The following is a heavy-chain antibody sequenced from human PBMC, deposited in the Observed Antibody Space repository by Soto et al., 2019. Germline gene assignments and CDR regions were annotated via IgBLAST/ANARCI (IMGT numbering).Heavy chain of an antibody. CDR1: GYIFTGYY. J-gene: IGHJ6*02. CDR2: INPNSGGT. D-gene: IGHD6-13*01. CDR3: ARDLAYIAAAGDYYYYGMDV. Sequence: QVQLVQSGAEVKKPGASVKVSCKASGYIFTGYYMHWVRQAPGQGLEWMGWINPNSGGTNYAQKFQGWVTMTRDTSISTAYMELSRLRSDDTAVYYCARDLAYIAAAGDYYYYGMDVWGQGTTVTVSS. V-gene: IGHV1-2*04.